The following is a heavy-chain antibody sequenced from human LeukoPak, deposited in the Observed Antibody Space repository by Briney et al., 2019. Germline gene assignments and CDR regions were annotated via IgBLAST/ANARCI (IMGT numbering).Heavy chain of an antibody. CDR3: ARDRPGGSSLDY. V-gene: IGHV4-59*01. D-gene: IGHD6-13*01. CDR2: IYSSGST. Sequence: PSETLSLICIVSGGSISGYYWSWIRQPPGKGLEWIGYIYSSGSTNYNPSLKSRVTISIDTSKNQFSLKLSSVTAADTAVYYCARDRPGGSSLDYWGQGTLVTVSS. J-gene: IGHJ4*02. CDR1: GGSISGYY.